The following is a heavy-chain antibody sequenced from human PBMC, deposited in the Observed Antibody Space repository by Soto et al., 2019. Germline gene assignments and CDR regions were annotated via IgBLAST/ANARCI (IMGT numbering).Heavy chain of an antibody. CDR3: ASQAGFYYYYGMDV. Sequence: SETLSLTCTVSGGSVSSGNYYWSWIRQPPGKGLEWIGFIYYSGSSSYNPSLKSRVTISVDTSNNQFSLKLSSVTAADTAVYYCASQAGFYYYYGMDVWGQGTTVTVSS. CDR2: IYYSGSS. J-gene: IGHJ6*02. V-gene: IGHV4-61*01. CDR1: GGSVSSGNYY. D-gene: IGHD6-19*01.